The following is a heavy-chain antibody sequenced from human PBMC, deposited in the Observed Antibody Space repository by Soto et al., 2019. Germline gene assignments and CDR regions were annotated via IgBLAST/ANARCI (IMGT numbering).Heavy chain of an antibody. V-gene: IGHV1-24*01. Sequence: ASVKVSCKVSGETLTELSRHWVRQAPGKGLEWMGGFDPEDGETIYAQKFQGRVTMTEDTSTDTAYMELSSLRSEDTAVYYCARDFHLLWSGYGNGMDVWGQGTTVTVSS. D-gene: IGHD3-3*01. J-gene: IGHJ6*02. CDR2: FDPEDGET. CDR3: ARDFHLLWSGYGNGMDV. CDR1: GETLTELS.